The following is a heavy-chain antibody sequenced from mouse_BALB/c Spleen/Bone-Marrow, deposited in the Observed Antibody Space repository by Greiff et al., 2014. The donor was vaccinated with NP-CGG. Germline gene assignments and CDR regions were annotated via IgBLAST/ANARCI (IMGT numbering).Heavy chain of an antibody. D-gene: IGHD3-2*02. CDR3: ARSGIGSTMDF. J-gene: IGHJ4*01. V-gene: IGHV1-20*02. Sequence: VQLQQSGPELVKPGASVRISCKASGYSFTDYFMNWVMQNHGKSLEWIGRINPYNGDPFYNQKFKDKATLTVDRSSNTAHMDLRSLASEDSGVFYCARSGIGSTMDFWGQGTSVTVSS. CDR1: GYSFTDYF. CDR2: INPYNGDP.